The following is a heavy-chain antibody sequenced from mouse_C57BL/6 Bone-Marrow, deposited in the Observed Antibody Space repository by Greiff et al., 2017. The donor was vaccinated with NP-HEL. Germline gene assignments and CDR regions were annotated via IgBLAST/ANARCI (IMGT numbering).Heavy chain of an antibody. CDR2: ISSGGDYI. J-gene: IGHJ2*01. D-gene: IGHD4-1*02. Sequence: EVQVVESGEGLVKPGGSLKLSCAASGFTFSSYAMSWVRQTPEKRLEWVAYISSGGDYIYYADTVKGRFTISRDNARNTLYLHMSSLKSEDTAMYYCTRRQLGQGYFDYWGQGTTLTFSS. CDR1: GFTFSSYA. V-gene: IGHV5S21*01. CDR3: TRRQLGQGYFDY.